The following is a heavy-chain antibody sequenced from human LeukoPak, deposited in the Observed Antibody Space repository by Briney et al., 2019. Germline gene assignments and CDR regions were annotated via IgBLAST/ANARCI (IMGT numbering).Heavy chain of an antibody. CDR2: ISYEGSNQ. D-gene: IGHD3-3*01. V-gene: IGHV3-30*03. J-gene: IGHJ4*02. CDR3: ARDVRFLEWSLDS. Sequence: PGGSLRFSCAASGFSLRNHGMHWVRQAPGRGLEWMAFISYEGSNQYYAESVKGRFSISRDNSKNTMYLQMNSLKTEDTGVYHCARDVRFLEWSLDSWGQGTQVIVSS. CDR1: GFSLRNHG.